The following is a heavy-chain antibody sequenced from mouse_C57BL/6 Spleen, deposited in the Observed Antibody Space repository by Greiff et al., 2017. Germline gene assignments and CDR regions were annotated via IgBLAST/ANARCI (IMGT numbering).Heavy chain of an antibody. CDR2: IWSGGST. CDR3: AKNYYYGSSYGYWYFDV. Sequence: VQLKESGPGLVQPSQSLSITCPVSGFSLPSSGVHWVRQPPGKGLGWLGVIWSGGSTDYNAAFISRLSISKDNSKSQVFFKMNSLQADDTAIYYCAKNYYYGSSYGYWYFDVWGTGTTVTVSS. D-gene: IGHD1-1*01. CDR1: GFSLPSSG. V-gene: IGHV2-4*01. J-gene: IGHJ1*03.